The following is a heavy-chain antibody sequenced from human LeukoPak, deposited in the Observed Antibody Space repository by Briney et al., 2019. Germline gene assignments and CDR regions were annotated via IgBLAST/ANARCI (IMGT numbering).Heavy chain of an antibody. V-gene: IGHV4-61*01. J-gene: IGHJ5*02. CDR1: GGSVSSGSYY. Sequence: SETLSLTCTVSGGSVSSGSYYGSWIRQPPGKGLEWIGYIYYSGSTNYNPSLKSRVTISVDTSKNQFSLKLSSVTAADTAVYYCAREDWNAAFDPWGQGTLVTVSS. D-gene: IGHD1-1*01. CDR3: AREDWNAAFDP. CDR2: IYYSGST.